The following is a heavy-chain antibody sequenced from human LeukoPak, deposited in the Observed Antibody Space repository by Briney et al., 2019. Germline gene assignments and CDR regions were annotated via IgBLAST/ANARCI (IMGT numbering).Heavy chain of an antibody. CDR1: GFTFSNYD. V-gene: IGHV3-23*01. CDR2: ISGGGGST. J-gene: IGHJ4*02. Sequence: GGTLRLSCAASGFTFSNYDMTWVRQAPGKGLEWVSGISGGGGSTHYGDSVKGRFTISRDNSKNTLYLQMNSLRAEDTAVYYCARRAGAYSHPYDYWGQGTLVTVSS. D-gene: IGHD4/OR15-4a*01. CDR3: ARRAGAYSHPYDY.